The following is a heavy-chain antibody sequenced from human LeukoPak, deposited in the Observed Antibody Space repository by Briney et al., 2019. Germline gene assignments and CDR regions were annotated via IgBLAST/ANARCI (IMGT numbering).Heavy chain of an antibody. CDR3: ARNGYSGYDRLNWFDP. Sequence: GGSLRLSCAAPGFTFSSYTMNWVRQAPGKGLEWVSSISITSDYIYYPDSMKGRFTISRDNAKNSLYLQMNSLRVEDTAVYYCARNGYSGYDRLNWFDPWGQGTLVTVSS. CDR1: GFTFSSYT. J-gene: IGHJ5*02. V-gene: IGHV3-21*04. CDR2: ISITSDYI. D-gene: IGHD5-12*01.